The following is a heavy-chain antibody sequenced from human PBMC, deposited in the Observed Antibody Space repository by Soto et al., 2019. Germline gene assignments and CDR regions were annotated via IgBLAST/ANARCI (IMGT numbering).Heavy chain of an antibody. V-gene: IGHV1-18*01. CDR3: ATRRAGGYFDY. D-gene: IGHD1-1*01. CDR1: GYTFSSYG. CDR2: ISPYNGNT. Sequence: QDQLVQSGAEVKKPGASVKVSCKSSGYTFSSYGISWVRQAPGQGLEWMGWISPYNGNTNYAQKVQGRVTMTTDTSTSTGYMELRSLRSDDTAVYYCATRRAGGYFDYWGQGTLVTVSS. J-gene: IGHJ4*02.